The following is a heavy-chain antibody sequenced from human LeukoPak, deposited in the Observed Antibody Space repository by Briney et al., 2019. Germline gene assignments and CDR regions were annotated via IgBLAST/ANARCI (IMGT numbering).Heavy chain of an antibody. CDR3: AHSEVVPASGLLFDY. CDR1: GFSLSTSGVG. Sequence: SGPTLVKPTQTLTLTCTFSGFSLSTSGVGVGWIRQPPGKALEWLALIYWDDDKLYSPSLKSRLTITKDTSKSQVVLTMTNMDPVDTATYYCAHSEVVPASGLLFDYWGQGTLVTVSS. D-gene: IGHD2-2*01. J-gene: IGHJ4*02. CDR2: IYWDDDK. V-gene: IGHV2-5*02.